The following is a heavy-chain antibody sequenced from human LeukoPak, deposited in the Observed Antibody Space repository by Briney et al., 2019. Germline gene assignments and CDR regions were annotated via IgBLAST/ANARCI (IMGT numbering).Heavy chain of an antibody. Sequence: ASVKVSCKASGYTFTGYYIHWVRQAPGQGLEWMGWINPNSGGTKYAQKFQGRVTMTRDTSISTAYMGLSRLRSDDTAVYYCAQPRYCSSTSCGMDVWGQGTTVTVSS. CDR2: INPNSGGT. CDR1: GYTFTGYY. V-gene: IGHV1-2*02. J-gene: IGHJ6*02. CDR3: AQPRYCSSTSCGMDV. D-gene: IGHD2-2*01.